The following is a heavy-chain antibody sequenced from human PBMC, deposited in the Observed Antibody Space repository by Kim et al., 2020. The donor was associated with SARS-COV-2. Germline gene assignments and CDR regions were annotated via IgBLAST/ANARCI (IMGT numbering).Heavy chain of an antibody. D-gene: IGHD6-13*01. CDR3: ARSSSSWYEGVYYDGMDV. J-gene: IGHJ6*02. Sequence: KDRFTISRDNSKNTLYLQMNSLRAEDTAVYYCARSSSSWYEGVYYDGMDVWGQGTTVTVSS. V-gene: IGHV3-53*01.